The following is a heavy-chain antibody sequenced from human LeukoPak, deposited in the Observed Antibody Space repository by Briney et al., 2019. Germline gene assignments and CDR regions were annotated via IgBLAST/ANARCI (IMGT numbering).Heavy chain of an antibody. D-gene: IGHD1-26*01. V-gene: IGHV4-39*07. CDR2: IYYSGST. Sequence: SETPSLTCTVSGGSISSSSYYWGWIRQPPGKGLEWIGSIYYSGSTYYNPSLKSRVTISVDTSKNQFSLKLCSVTAADTAVYYCARDSGSYGYYFDYWGQGTLVTVSS. CDR1: GGSISSSSYY. CDR3: ARDSGSYGYYFDY. J-gene: IGHJ4*02.